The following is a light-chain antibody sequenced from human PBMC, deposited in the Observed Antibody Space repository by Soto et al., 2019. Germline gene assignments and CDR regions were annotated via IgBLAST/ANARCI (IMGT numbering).Light chain of an antibody. CDR3: HQYDSSPLT. CDR2: GAS. V-gene: IGKV3-20*01. CDR1: QSVSSSY. Sequence: EIVLTQSPGTLSLSPGERATLSSRASQSVSSSYLAWYQQKPGQAPRLLIYGASSRATGIPDRFSGSGSGTDFTLTISRLEPEDFAVYYCHQYDSSPLTFGGGTKVEIK. J-gene: IGKJ4*01.